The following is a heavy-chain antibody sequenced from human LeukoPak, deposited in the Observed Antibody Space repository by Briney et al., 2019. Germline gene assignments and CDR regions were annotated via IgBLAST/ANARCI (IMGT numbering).Heavy chain of an antibody. D-gene: IGHD3-22*01. V-gene: IGHV3-7*03. CDR1: GFAVSSNY. J-gene: IGHJ4*02. CDR3: AKDFYYYDSSGLFDY. CDR2: INQDESDK. Sequence: GGSLRLSCAASGFAVSSNYMSWVRQTPGKGLEWVGWINQDESDKQYVDSVKGRFTISRDNAKNSLYLQMNSLRAEDTALYYCAKDFYYYDSSGLFDYWGQGTLVTVSS.